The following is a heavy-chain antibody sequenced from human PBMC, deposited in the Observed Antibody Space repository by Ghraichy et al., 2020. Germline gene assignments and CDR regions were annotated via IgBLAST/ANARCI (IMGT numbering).Heavy chain of an antibody. CDR3: AREPLGYNYFDY. Sequence: SQTLSLTCTVSGGSISVGGYYWSWIRQHPGKGLEWIGCIYYSVNTYYNPSLKSRVTISVDTSKNQFSLKLSSVTAADTAVYYCAREPLGYNYFDYWGQGTLVTVSS. CDR2: IYYSVNT. CDR1: GGSISVGGYY. D-gene: IGHD6-13*01. V-gene: IGHV4-31*03. J-gene: IGHJ4*02.